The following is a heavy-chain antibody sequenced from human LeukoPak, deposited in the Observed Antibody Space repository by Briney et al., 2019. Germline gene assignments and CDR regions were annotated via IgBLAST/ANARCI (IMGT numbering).Heavy chain of an antibody. J-gene: IGHJ4*02. CDR1: GYTFTSYD. Sequence: GASVKVSCKASGYTFTSYDINWVRQATGQGLEWMGWMNPNSGNTGYAQKFQGRVTMTRNTSISTAYMELSSLRSEDTAVYYCARPARLYYDGSGSYSSFDYWGQGTLVTVSS. V-gene: IGHV1-8*01. D-gene: IGHD3-10*01. CDR2: MNPNSGNT. CDR3: ARPARLYYDGSGSYSSFDY.